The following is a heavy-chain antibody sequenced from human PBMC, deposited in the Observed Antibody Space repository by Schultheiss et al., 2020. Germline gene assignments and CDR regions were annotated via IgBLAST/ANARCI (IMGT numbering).Heavy chain of an antibody. J-gene: IGHJ4*02. CDR2: IRTKTNKEAT. Sequence: GGSLRLSCAASGFTFSGSAMHWVRQASGKGLEWVGRIRTKTNKEATTYAESVRGRFTISRDDSKNTAFLQMNSLKTEDTAIYYCAFTISEVSIGYWGRGTLVTVSS. V-gene: IGHV3-73*01. CDR1: GFTFSGSA. D-gene: IGHD5-24*01. CDR3: AFTISEVSIGY.